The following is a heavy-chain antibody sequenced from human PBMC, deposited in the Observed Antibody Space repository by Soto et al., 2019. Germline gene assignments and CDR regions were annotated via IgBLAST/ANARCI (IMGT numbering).Heavy chain of an antibody. CDR3: ARRLQQNDYNYFDAFHI. CDR1: GFSLNDSGVG. V-gene: IGHV2-5*02. Sequence: QITLKESGPTLVKPTQTLTLTFTLSGFSLNDSGVGVGWMRQPPGKALEWLALVYWDDDKRYSPSLKNRLTIPKDTSKNLVVLTMTDMDPVDTATYYCARRLQQNDYNYFDAFHIWGQGTLVTVS. CDR2: VYWDDDK. J-gene: IGHJ3*02. D-gene: IGHD4-4*01.